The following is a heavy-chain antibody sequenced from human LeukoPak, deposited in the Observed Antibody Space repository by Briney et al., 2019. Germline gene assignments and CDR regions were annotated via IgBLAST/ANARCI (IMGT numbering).Heavy chain of an antibody. CDR1: GFTFSSYC. V-gene: IGHV3-21*01. CDR2: ISSSSSYI. Sequence: GGSLRLSCAASGFTFSSYCMNWVRQAPGKGLEWVSSISSSSSYIYYADSVKGRFTISRDNAKNSLYLQMNSLRAEDTAVYYCARDRPHSSSWFPSVYYYGMDVWGKGTTVTVSS. CDR3: ARDRPHSSSWFPSVYYYGMDV. J-gene: IGHJ6*04. D-gene: IGHD6-13*01.